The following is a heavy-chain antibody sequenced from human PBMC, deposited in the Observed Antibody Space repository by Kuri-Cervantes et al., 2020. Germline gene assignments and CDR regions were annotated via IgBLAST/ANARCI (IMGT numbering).Heavy chain of an antibody. CDR3: ARKEAYCSSTSCSPTSFDY. Sequence: GGSLRLSCAASGFTFSSYSMNWVRQAPGKGLEWVSYISSSSSNIYYADSVKGRFTISRDNAKNSLYLQMNSLRAEDTAVYYCARKEAYCSSTSCSPTSFDYWGQGTLVTVSS. CDR2: ISSSSSNI. J-gene: IGHJ4*02. CDR1: GFTFSSYS. D-gene: IGHD2-2*01. V-gene: IGHV3-21*05.